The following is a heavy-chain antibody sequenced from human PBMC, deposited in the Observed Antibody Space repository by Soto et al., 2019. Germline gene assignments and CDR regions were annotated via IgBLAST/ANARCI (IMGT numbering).Heavy chain of an antibody. CDR3: AKVYYYDSSGYSYAAFDI. J-gene: IGHJ3*02. CDR2: ISGSGAST. Sequence: WSLRLSCAASGFTFSSYAMSWVRQAPGKGLEWVSAISGSGASTYYADSVKGRFTISRDNSKNTLYLQMNSLRAEDTAVYYCAKVYYYDSSGYSYAAFDIWGQGTMVTV. D-gene: IGHD3-22*01. CDR1: GFTFSSYA. V-gene: IGHV3-23*01.